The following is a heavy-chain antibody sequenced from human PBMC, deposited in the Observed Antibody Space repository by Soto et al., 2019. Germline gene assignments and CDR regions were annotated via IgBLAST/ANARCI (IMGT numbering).Heavy chain of an antibody. CDR2: IYWDDSK. D-gene: IGHD3-9*01. CDR3: AHKGPEDWPLDY. V-gene: IGHV2-5*02. Sequence: QITLKESGPPLVRPTQPLTLTCAFSGVSLSTSGVGVGWIRQPPGKALEWLAVIYWDDSKHYSPSLSSRLTITKDTSKNQVVLTMTNMDPMDTGTYYCAHKGPEDWPLDYWGQGTLVTVSS. CDR1: GVSLSTSGVG. J-gene: IGHJ4*02.